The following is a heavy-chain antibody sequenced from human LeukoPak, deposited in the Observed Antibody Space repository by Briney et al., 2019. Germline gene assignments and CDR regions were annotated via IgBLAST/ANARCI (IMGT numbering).Heavy chain of an antibody. V-gene: IGHV3-7*01. CDR3: AKDRGSSWYTAFDY. CDR1: GFTFSSYW. CDR2: IKQDGSEK. D-gene: IGHD6-13*01. J-gene: IGHJ4*02. Sequence: GGSLRLSCAASGFTFSSYWMSWVRQAPGKGLEWVANIKQDGSEKYYVDSVKGRFTISRDNAKNSLYLQMNSLRAEDTAVYYCAKDRGSSWYTAFDYWGQGILVTVSS.